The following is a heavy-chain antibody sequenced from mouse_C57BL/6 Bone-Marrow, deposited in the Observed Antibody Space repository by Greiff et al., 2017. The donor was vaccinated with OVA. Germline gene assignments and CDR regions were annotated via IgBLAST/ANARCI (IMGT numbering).Heavy chain of an antibody. CDR2: INPNNGGT. V-gene: IGHV1-22*01. CDR3: APSTVVDYFDY. CDR1: GYTFTDYN. J-gene: IGHJ1*03. Sequence: EVQLQQSGPELVKPGASVKMSCTASGYTFTDYNMHWVKQSHGKSLEWIGYINPNNGGTSYNQKFKGKATLTVNKSSSTAYMELRSLTSEDAAVYYCAPSTVVDYFDYWGTGTTVTVAS. D-gene: IGHD1-1*01.